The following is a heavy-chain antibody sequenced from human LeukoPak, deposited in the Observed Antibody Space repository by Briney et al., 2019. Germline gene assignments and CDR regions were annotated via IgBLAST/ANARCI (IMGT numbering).Heavy chain of an antibody. CDR1: GYTFTSYG. CDR2: INPNSGGT. V-gene: IGHV1-2*02. J-gene: IGHJ5*02. Sequence: ASVKVSCKASGYTFTSYGISWVRQAPGQGLEWMGWINPNSGGTNYAQKFQGRVTMTRDTSISTAYMELSRLRSDDTAVYYCARDYGDYGNWFDPWGQGTLVTVSS. D-gene: IGHD4-17*01. CDR3: ARDYGDYGNWFDP.